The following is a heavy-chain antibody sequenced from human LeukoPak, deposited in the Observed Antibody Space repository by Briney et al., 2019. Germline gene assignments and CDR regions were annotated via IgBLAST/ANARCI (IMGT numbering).Heavy chain of an antibody. J-gene: IGHJ1*01. Sequence: GGSLRLSCAASGFTFSTYEMNWVRQAPRKGLEWVSYISSSGSTIYYADSVKGRFTISRDNAKNSLYLQMNSLRAEDTAVYYCARDPKCSGGSCYSTYFHHWGQGTLVTVSS. V-gene: IGHV3-48*03. CDR1: GFTFSTYE. D-gene: IGHD2-15*01. CDR3: ARDPKCSGGSCYSTYFHH. CDR2: ISSSGSTI.